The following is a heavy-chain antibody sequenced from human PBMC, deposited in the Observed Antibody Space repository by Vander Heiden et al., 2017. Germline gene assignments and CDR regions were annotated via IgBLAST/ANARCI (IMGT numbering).Heavy chain of an antibody. Sequence: QVQLVQSGAEVKKPGASVKVSCKASGYTFTSYYMHWVRQDPGQGLEWMGIINPSGGSTSYAQNFQGRFTMTRDTSTSTVYMELSSLRSEDPAVYYCARDYCSSTSCYTRGMDVWGQGTTGNVA. CDR1: GYTFTSYY. J-gene: IGHJ6*02. D-gene: IGHD2-2*02. CDR3: ARDYCSSTSCYTRGMDV. CDR2: INPSGGST. V-gene: IGHV1-46*01.